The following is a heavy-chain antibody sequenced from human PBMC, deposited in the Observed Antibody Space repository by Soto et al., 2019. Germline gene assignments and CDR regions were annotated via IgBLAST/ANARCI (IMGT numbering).Heavy chain of an antibody. Sequence: PSETLSLTCTVSGDSISTSYYSWGWIRQPPGKGLEWFGNIFYNGNTYHNPSLKSRVTLSVDTSKNQFSLKLSSVTAADTAVYYCARQYSYSYYFDYWGQGTLVTVSS. J-gene: IGHJ4*02. V-gene: IGHV4-39*01. CDR2: IFYNGNT. CDR3: ARQYSYSYYFDY. D-gene: IGHD1-26*01. CDR1: GDSISTSYYS.